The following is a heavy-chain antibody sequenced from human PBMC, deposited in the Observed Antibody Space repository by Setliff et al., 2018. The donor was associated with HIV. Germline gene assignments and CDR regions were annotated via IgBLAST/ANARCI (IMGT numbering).Heavy chain of an antibody. CDR1: GFTFNSFA. V-gene: IGHV3-30*04. Sequence: GGSLRLSCAASGFTFNSFAVHCVRQAPGKGLEWVAVISYDGTYKHYADSVQGRFTISRDNSKNTLYLQMNSLRPEDTAVYYCARDASYCGGGTCHHYYYMDVWGKGTTVTVSS. CDR3: ARDASYCGGGTCHHYYYMDV. D-gene: IGHD2-21*01. J-gene: IGHJ6*03. CDR2: ISYDGTYK.